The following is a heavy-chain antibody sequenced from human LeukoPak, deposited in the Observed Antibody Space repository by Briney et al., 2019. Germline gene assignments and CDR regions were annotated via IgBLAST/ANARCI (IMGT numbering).Heavy chain of an antibody. J-gene: IGHJ6*03. Sequence: ASVKVSCKASGYTFTGYYMHWVRQAPGQGLEWMGWINPNSGGTNYAQKFQGRVTMTRDTSISTAYMELSRLRSDDTAVYYCARGGMVVDRAYYYYMDVWGKGTTVTVSS. D-gene: IGHD2-15*01. V-gene: IGHV1-2*02. CDR1: GYTFTGYY. CDR3: ARGGMVVDRAYYYYMDV. CDR2: INPNSGGT.